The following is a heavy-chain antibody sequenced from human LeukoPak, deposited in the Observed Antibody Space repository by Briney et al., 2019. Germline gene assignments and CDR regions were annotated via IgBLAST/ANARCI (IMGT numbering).Heavy chain of an antibody. J-gene: IGHJ4*02. Sequence: PGGSLRLSCVASGFTFSSYSSYWMNWVRQAPGKGLEWVSYISSSGSTIYYADSVKGRFTISRDNAKNSLYLQMNSLRAEDTAVYYCAREVGATDYWGQGTLVTVSS. CDR3: AREVGATDY. CDR2: ISSSGSTI. V-gene: IGHV3-48*04. CDR1: GFTFSSYS. D-gene: IGHD1-26*01.